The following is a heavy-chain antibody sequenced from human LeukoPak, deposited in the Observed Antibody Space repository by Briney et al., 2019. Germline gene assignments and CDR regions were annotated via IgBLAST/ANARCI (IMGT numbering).Heavy chain of an antibody. Sequence: GGSLRLSCAASGFTFSSYAMSWVRQAPGKGLEWVSAISGSGGSTYYADSVKGRFTISRDNSKNTLYLQMNSLRAEDTAVYYCAKDLAPHDYGDYRLGTPDYWGQGTLVTVSS. D-gene: IGHD4-17*01. CDR2: ISGSGGST. CDR1: GFTFSSYA. CDR3: AKDLAPHDYGDYRLGTPDY. J-gene: IGHJ4*02. V-gene: IGHV3-23*01.